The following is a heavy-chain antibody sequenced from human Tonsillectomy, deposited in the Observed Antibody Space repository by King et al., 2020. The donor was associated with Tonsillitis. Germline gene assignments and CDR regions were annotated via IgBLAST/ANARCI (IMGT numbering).Heavy chain of an antibody. V-gene: IGHV4-34*01. CDR3: ARDPVVPAARSRADDYYYYCMDV. D-gene: IGHD2-2*01. Sequence: VQLQQWGAGLLKPSETLSLTCAVYGGSFSGYYWSWIRQPPGKGLEWIGEINHRGRTNYTPSLKRRVTISSDTSKNQFSLKLSFVTAADTAVYYCARDPVVPAARSRADDYYYYCMDVWGQGTTVTVSS. J-gene: IGHJ6*02. CDR1: GGSFSGYY. CDR2: INHRGRT.